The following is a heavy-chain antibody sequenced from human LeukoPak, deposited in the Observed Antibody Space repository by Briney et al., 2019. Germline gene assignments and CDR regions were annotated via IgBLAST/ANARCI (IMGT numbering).Heavy chain of an antibody. V-gene: IGHV4-34*01. CDR1: GGSFSGYY. CDR2: INHSGST. Sequence: SETLSLTCAVYGGSFSGYYWSWIRQPPGKGLEWIGEINHSGSTNYNPSLKSRVTISVDTSKNQFSLKLSSVTAADTAVYYCARVGYYYGSGTGYWGQGTLVTASS. CDR3: ARVGYYYGSGTGY. J-gene: IGHJ4*02. D-gene: IGHD3-10*01.